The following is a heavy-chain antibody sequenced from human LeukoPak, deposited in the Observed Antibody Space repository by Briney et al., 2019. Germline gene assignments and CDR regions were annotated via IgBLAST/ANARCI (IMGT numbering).Heavy chain of an antibody. CDR3: VRVRSSSWYDY. CDR2: ISSDGSTT. D-gene: IGHD6-13*01. V-gene: IGHV3-74*01. CDR1: GFTFSTSW. J-gene: IGHJ4*02. Sequence: PGGSLRLSCATSGFTFSTSWMHWVRQAPGKGLVWVSRISSDGSTTTYADSVKGRFTISRDNAKNTLYLQMNSLRVEDTAVYYCVRVRSSSWYDYCGQGALVTVSS.